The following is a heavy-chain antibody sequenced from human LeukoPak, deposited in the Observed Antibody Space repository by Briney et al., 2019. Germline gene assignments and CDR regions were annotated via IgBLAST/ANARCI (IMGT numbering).Heavy chain of an antibody. CDR1: GYTFTGYY. V-gene: IGHV1-2*02. J-gene: IGHJ4*02. D-gene: IGHD6-13*01. Sequence: ASVKVSCKASGYTFTGYYMHWVRQAPGQELEWMGWINPNSGDTNYAQKFQGRVTMTRDTSISTAYMELSRLRSDDTAVYYCARPYTSGWYPLFDYWGQGTLVTVSS. CDR2: INPNSGDT. CDR3: ARPYTSGWYPLFDY.